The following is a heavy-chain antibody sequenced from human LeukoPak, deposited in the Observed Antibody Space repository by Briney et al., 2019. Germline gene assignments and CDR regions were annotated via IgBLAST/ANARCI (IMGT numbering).Heavy chain of an antibody. V-gene: IGHV4-34*01. CDR2: INHSGST. D-gene: IGHD3-22*01. CDR3: ASRIVDYYDSSGPYGDY. CDR1: GVSFSGYY. Sequence: SETLSLTCAVYGVSFSGYYWSWIRQPPGKGLEWIGEINHSGSTNYNPSLKSRVTISVDTPKNQFSLKLSSVTAAATAVYYCASRIVDYYDSSGPYGDYWGQGTLVTVSS. J-gene: IGHJ4*02.